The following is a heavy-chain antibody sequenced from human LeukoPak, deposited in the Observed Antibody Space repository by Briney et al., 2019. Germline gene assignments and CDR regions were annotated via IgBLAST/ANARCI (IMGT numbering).Heavy chain of an antibody. CDR2: ISYQGRNK. CDR3: AKIPHGGDAFDM. J-gene: IGHJ3*02. D-gene: IGHD4-23*01. Sequence: GGSLRLSCAASGFTFSSYAMHWVRQAPGKGVQWVAVISYQGRNKNYEDSVKGRFTISRDNSKNTLYLQMNSLRAEDTAVYFCAKIPHGGDAFDMWGQGTMVTVSS. CDR1: GFTFSSYA. V-gene: IGHV3-30-3*02.